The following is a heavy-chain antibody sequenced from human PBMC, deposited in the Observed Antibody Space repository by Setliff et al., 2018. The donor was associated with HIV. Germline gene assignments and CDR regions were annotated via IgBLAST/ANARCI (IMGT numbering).Heavy chain of an antibody. J-gene: IGHJ3*01. CDR2: ITANGGTS. D-gene: IGHD5-12*01. CDR3: AKGLRWLQMYDSFDV. Sequence: PGESLKISCAGSGFTFSGYAMSWVRQAPGKGLEWVSAITANGGTSYYADSVQGRFTISRDNSENTLHLHMNSLRAEDTAVYYCAKGLRWLQMYDSFDVWGPGTMVTVSS. CDR1: GFTFSGYA. V-gene: IGHV3-23*01.